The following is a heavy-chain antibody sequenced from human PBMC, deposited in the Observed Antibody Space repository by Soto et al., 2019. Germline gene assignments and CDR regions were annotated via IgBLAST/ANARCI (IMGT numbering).Heavy chain of an antibody. CDR1: GDTFTAYT. CDR3: ARGALRLGCRGGSCPTWFDP. CDR2: INAGNGDT. D-gene: IGHD2-15*01. V-gene: IGHV1-3*01. Sequence: QVQLVQSGAEVKNPGASVKVSCKASGDTFTAYTIHWVRQAPGQRLEWMGWINAGNGDTKYSQKFQGRVTFTRDTSASTAYMDLSSLRSEDTAVYYCARGALRLGCRGGSCPTWFDPWGQGTLVTVSS. J-gene: IGHJ5*02.